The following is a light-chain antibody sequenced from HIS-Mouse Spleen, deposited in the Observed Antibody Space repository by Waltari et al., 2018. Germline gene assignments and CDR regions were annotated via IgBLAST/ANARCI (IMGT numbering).Light chain of an antibody. CDR3: YSTDSSGNHRV. V-gene: IGLV3-10*01. CDR2: EDS. Sequence: SYELTQPPSVSVSPGQTAMITCPGDALPNKYAYWYQQKSGQAPVLVIDEDSKRPSGTPARFSGSSSGTMATLTISGAQVEDEADYYCYSTDSSGNHRVFGGGTKLTVL. CDR1: ALPNKY. J-gene: IGLJ3*02.